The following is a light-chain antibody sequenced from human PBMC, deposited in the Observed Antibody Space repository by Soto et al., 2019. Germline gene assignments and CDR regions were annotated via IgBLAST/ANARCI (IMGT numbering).Light chain of an antibody. Sequence: EIVLTQSPGTLSLSPGERATLSCRASQSVTSTYLAWYQQKPGQAPSLLIYGASSRATVIPDRFRGSGSGTDFTLTISRLETEDFAVYYCTQYYSMPFTFGQGTKLEI. CDR3: TQYYSMPFT. V-gene: IGKV3-20*01. CDR1: QSVTSTY. CDR2: GAS. J-gene: IGKJ2*01.